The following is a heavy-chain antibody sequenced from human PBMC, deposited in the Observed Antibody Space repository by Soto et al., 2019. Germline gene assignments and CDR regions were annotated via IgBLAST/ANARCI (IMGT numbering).Heavy chain of an antibody. CDR1: GYTFTSYA. CDR3: ARDWGRELPQYYFDY. Sequence: QVQLVQSGAEVKKPGASVKVSCKASGYTFTSYAMHWVRQAPGQRLEWMGWIDAGNGNTKYSQKFQGRVTITRDTSASTAYMELSSLRSEDTAVYYCARDWGRELPQYYFDYWGQGTLVTVSS. D-gene: IGHD1-26*01. J-gene: IGHJ4*02. V-gene: IGHV1-3*01. CDR2: IDAGNGNT.